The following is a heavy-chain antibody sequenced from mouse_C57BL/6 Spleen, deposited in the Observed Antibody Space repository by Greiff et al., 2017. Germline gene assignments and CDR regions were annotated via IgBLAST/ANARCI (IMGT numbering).Heavy chain of an antibody. J-gene: IGHJ3*01. CDR2: IDPETGGT. V-gene: IGHV1-15*01. CDR3: TRCYYGSIYEFAY. D-gene: IGHD1-1*01. Sequence: QVQLQQSGAELVRPGASVTLSCTASGYTFTDYEMHWVKQTPVHGLEWIGAIDPETGGTAYNQKFKGQAILTADTSSSTAYMELRSLTSEDSAVYYCTRCYYGSIYEFAYWGQGTLVTVSA. CDR1: GYTFTDYE.